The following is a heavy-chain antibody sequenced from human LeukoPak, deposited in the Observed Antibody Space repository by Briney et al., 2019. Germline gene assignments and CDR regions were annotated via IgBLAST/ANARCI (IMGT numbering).Heavy chain of an antibody. CDR3: VRDLLVGSPDYFDL. V-gene: IGHV3-30*04. Sequence: GGSLRLSCAASGFAFSYSSMHWVRQAPGKGLEWVAGISYDGHYKGYADSVRGRFTISRDDSKNHLYLEMSGLRPEDAALYYWVRDLLVGSPDYFDLWGQGALVTVSS. D-gene: IGHD1-26*01. J-gene: IGHJ4*02. CDR1: GFAFSYSS. CDR2: ISYDGHYK.